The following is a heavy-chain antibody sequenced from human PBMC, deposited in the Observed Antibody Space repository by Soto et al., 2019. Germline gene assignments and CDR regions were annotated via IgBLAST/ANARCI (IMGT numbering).Heavy chain of an antibody. CDR1: GFTFSDYY. J-gene: IGHJ4*02. Sequence: GGSLRLSCAASGFTFSDYYMSWIRQAPGKGLEWVSYISSSSSYTNYADSVKGRFTISRDNAKNSLYLQMNSLRAEDTAVYYCARRGGDPRTRLAAENAYGGQGTLVPVPS. CDR2: ISSSSSYT. CDR3: ARRGGDPRTRLAAENAY. D-gene: IGHD3-16*01. V-gene: IGHV3-11*03.